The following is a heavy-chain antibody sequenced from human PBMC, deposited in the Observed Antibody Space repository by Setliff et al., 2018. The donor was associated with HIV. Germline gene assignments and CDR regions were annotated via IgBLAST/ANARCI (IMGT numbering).Heavy chain of an antibody. V-gene: IGHV4-39*02. J-gene: IGHJ4*02. CDR2: IYYTGFD. Sequence: PSETLSLTCSVSGDSISSGSYFWGWIRQTQGKGLEWIGNIYYTGFDYYNTSLKSRVTISLDTSNTHFFLNLTSVTDADTAVYFCTREGRGDPAMATTRIDSWGQGKLVTVSS. D-gene: IGHD1-1*01. CDR3: TREGRGDPAMATTRIDS. CDR1: GDSISSGSYF.